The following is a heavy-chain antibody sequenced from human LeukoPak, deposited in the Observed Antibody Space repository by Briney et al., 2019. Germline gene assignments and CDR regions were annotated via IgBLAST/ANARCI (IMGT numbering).Heavy chain of an antibody. Sequence: SETLSLTCTVSGGSISSSTYYWGWIRQPSGKGLEWIGNLYYSGSTYYNPSLKSRVTISVDTSKNQFSLKLSSVTAADTAVYYCARQAISGYDPPPFDSWGQGTLVTVSS. V-gene: IGHV4-39*01. CDR3: ARQAISGYDPPPFDS. CDR2: LYYSGST. CDR1: GGSISSSTYY. J-gene: IGHJ4*02. D-gene: IGHD5-12*01.